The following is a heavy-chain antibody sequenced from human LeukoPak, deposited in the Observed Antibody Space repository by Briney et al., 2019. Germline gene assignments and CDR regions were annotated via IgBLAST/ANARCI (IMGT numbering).Heavy chain of an antibody. D-gene: IGHD2-15*01. V-gene: IGHV1-69*13. J-gene: IGHJ6*04. Sequence: GASVKVSCKASGGTFSSYAISWVRQAPGQGLEWMGGIIPIFGTANYAQKFQGRVTITADESTSTAYMELSSLRSEDTAVYYCARAVVVAATLRGMDVWGKGTTVTVSS. CDR1: GGTFSSYA. CDR3: ARAVVVAATLRGMDV. CDR2: IIPIFGTA.